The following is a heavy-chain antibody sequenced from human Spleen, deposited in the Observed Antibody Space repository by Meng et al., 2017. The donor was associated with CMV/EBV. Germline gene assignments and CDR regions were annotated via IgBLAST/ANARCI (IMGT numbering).Heavy chain of an antibody. CDR1: GFSFDNYV. J-gene: IGHJ4*02. D-gene: IGHD3-3*01. V-gene: IGHV3-23*01. CDR2: ISATSANT. Sequence: GESLKISCAASGFSFDNYVMTWVRQAPGKGLEWVSGISATSANTFYAKSVRGRFTISRANFRHTLYLQMNSLRAEDTAVYYCARTNNYDFWSGYFDYWGQGTLVTVSS. CDR3: ARTNNYDFWSGYFDY.